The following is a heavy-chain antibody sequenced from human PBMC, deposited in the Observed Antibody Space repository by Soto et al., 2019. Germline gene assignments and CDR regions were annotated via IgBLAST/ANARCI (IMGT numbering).Heavy chain of an antibody. V-gene: IGHV1-18*01. CDR3: ARASYCRGGTCTNWFHP. CDR2: ISTSIGHT. J-gene: IGHJ5*02. Sequence: QLVQSGAEVKKPGASVKVSCTASGYTFNDYGSTWVRQAPGQGLEWVGWISTSIGHTNYAHSFKGRVTLTTDTSTATAHMELRSLTADDTAIYYCARASYCRGGTCTNWFHPWGQGTQVTVSS. CDR1: GYTFNDYG. D-gene: IGHD2-15*01.